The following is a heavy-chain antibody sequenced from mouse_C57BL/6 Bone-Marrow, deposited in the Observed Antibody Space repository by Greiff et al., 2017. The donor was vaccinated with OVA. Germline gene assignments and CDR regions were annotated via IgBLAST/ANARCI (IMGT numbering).Heavy chain of an antibody. V-gene: IGHV5-2*03. CDR2: ITSDGGST. J-gene: IGHJ1*03. Sequence: EVKLVESGGGLVQPGESLKLSCESNEYEFPSHDMSWVRKTPEKRLELVAAITSDGGSTYYPDTMARRFIISRDNTKKTLYLQMSSLRSEDTALYYGARRGGDTNGYIDVWGTGTTVTVSS. CDR3: ARRGGDTNGYIDV. D-gene: IGHD3-3*01. CDR1: EYEFPSHD.